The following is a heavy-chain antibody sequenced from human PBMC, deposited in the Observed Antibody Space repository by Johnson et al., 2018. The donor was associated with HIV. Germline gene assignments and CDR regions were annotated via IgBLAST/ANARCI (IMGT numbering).Heavy chain of an antibody. Sequence: LEWVSIIYSGGNTYYADSVKGRFTISRDNSKNTLYLQMNSLRAEDTAMYYCARDRILTGYDAFDIWGQGTMVTVSS. J-gene: IGHJ3*02. CDR2: IYSGGNT. D-gene: IGHD3-9*01. CDR3: ARDRILTGYDAFDI. V-gene: IGHV3-53*01.